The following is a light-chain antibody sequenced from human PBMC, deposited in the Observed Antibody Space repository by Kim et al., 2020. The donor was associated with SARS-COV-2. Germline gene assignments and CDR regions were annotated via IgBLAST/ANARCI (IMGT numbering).Light chain of an antibody. CDR3: QAWDSSTAVV. J-gene: IGLJ2*01. V-gene: IGLV3-1*01. Sequence: VSPRQTASLPCSGYELVHKSTSWYKQKPGQSPVLVMYQDSKRPSGIPERFSGSNSGNTATLTISGTQAMDEADYYCQAWDSSTAVVFGGGTQLTVL. CDR2: QDS. CDR1: ELVHKS.